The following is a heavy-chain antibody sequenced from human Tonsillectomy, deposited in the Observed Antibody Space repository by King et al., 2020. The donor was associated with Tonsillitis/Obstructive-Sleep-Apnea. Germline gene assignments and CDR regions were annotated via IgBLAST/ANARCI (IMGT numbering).Heavy chain of an antibody. CDR1: GYSFTSYW. CDR3: ARLGSSEIYYYMDV. D-gene: IGHD3-16*01. Sequence: VQLVESGAEVKKPGESLKSSCKGSGYSFTSYWIAWLRQMPGKGREWMGIIYPGDSDTRYSPSFQGQVTISADKSINTAYLQWSSLKSSDTAMYYCARLGSSEIYYYMDVWGKGTTVTGSS. V-gene: IGHV5-51*01. CDR2: IYPGDSDT. J-gene: IGHJ6*03.